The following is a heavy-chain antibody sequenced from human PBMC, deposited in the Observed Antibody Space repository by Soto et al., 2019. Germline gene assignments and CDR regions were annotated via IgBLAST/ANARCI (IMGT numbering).Heavy chain of an antibody. Sequence: EVQLVQSGAEVKKPGESLRISCKGSGYNFTSYWIIWVRQMPGKGLEWMGNIEPTDSFTNYSPSFQGHVTISTDKSMSTAYLQWGTLKASDTAMYYCARRGYDFWSGLDVWGQGTTVTISS. V-gene: IGHV5-10-1*03. CDR1: GYNFTSYW. J-gene: IGHJ6*02. D-gene: IGHD3-3*01. CDR3: ARRGYDFWSGLDV. CDR2: IEPTDSFT.